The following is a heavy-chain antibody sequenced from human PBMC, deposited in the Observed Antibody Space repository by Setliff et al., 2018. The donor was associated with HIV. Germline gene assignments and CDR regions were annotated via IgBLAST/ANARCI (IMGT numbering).Heavy chain of an antibody. CDR1: GYTFTSYG. CDR3: ARVWFGTDYYYYMDV. V-gene: IGHV1-18*01. Sequence: ASVKVSCKASGYTFTSYGISWVRQAPGQGLEWMGWISAYNGNTNYAQKLQGRVTMTTDTSTSTAYMELRSLGSDDTAVYYCARVWFGTDYYYYMDVWGKGTTVTVSS. D-gene: IGHD3-10*01. CDR2: ISAYNGNT. J-gene: IGHJ6*03.